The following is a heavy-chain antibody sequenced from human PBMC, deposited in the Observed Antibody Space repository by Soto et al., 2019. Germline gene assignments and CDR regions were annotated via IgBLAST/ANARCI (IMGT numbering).Heavy chain of an antibody. D-gene: IGHD1-1*01. J-gene: IGHJ4*02. Sequence: QVQLQESGPGLVKPSETLSLTCTVSGGSISGYYWSWIRQSPGKGLEWIGYVYYGGTTHYKPSLQSRVTISVDTSTNKCSLNLTSVTAADTAVYYCSRVSGAQRYTDYWGQGTLVTVSS. CDR2: VYYGGTT. CDR3: SRVSGAQRYTDY. CDR1: GGSISGYY. V-gene: IGHV4-59*01.